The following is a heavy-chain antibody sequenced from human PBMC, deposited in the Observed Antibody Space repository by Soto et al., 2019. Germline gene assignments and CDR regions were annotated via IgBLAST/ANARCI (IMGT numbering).Heavy chain of an antibody. CDR2: TYYRSKWYN. CDR1: GDSVSSNSAA. Sequence: SQTLSLTCAISGDSVSSNSAAWNWIRQSPSRGLEWLGRTYYRSKWYNDYAVSVKSRITINPDTSKNQFSLQLNSVTPEDTAVYYCARVATTVLVPAGMGYYYYGLDVWGRGTTVTVSS. D-gene: IGHD2-2*01. V-gene: IGHV6-1*01. CDR3: ARVATTVLVPAGMGYYYYGLDV. J-gene: IGHJ6*02.